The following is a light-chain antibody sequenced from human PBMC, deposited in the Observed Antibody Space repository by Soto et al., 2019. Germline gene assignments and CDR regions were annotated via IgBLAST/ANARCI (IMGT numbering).Light chain of an antibody. V-gene: IGKV3-15*01. CDR3: QQYNNWPPT. CDR2: GAS. Sequence: EIVMTQAQATLSVSPGERATVSCRASQSVSSNLAWYQQKPGQAPRLLIYGASTRATGIPARFSGSGSGTEFTLTISSLQSEDFAVYYCQQYNNWPPTFGQRTKVDIK. CDR1: QSVSSN. J-gene: IGKJ1*01.